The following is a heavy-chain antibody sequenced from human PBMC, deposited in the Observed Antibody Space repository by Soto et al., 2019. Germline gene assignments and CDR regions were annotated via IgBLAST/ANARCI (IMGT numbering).Heavy chain of an antibody. CDR3: AKAISGYNAPLDH. J-gene: IGHJ4*02. CDR2: ISGSDSST. V-gene: IGHV3-23*01. CDR1: GFTFSSYA. Sequence: EVQLLESGGGLVQPGGSLRLSCAASGFTFSSYAMNWVRQAPGKGLEWVSVISGSDSSTYYADSVKGRFTISRDNSNNTLYVQMNSLRAEDTAVYYCAKAISGYNAPLDHWGQGTRVTVSS. D-gene: IGHD5-12*01.